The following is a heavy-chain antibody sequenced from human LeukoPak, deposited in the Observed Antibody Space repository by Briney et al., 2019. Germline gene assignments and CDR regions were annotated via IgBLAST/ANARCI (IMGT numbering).Heavy chain of an antibody. V-gene: IGHV3-33*01. CDR2: IWNDGTKT. J-gene: IGHJ4*02. D-gene: IGHD6-13*01. Sequence: PEGSLRLSCAASGFTFSSYGMHWVRQAPGKGLEWVAVIWNDGTKTYYADSVKGRLTISRDNSKNTLYLQIDSLRAEDTAVYYCAREHYLTTPYTSGWLYYFDYWGQGTLVTVSS. CDR3: AREHYLTTPYTSGWLYYFDY. CDR1: GFTFSSYG.